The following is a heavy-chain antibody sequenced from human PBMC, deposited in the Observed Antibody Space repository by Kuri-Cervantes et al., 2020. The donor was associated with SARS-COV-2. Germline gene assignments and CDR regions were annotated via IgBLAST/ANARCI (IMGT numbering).Heavy chain of an antibody. CDR1: GFTFDNYA. Sequence: GESLKISCTGSGFTFDNYAMSWVRQAPGKGLEWVSYISSSGSTIYYADSVKGRFTISRDNAKNSLYLQMNSLRAEDTAVYYCARNDFWSGYYFDYWGQGTLVTVSS. D-gene: IGHD3-3*01. CDR3: ARNDFWSGYYFDY. CDR2: ISSSGSTI. J-gene: IGHJ4*02. V-gene: IGHV3-48*03.